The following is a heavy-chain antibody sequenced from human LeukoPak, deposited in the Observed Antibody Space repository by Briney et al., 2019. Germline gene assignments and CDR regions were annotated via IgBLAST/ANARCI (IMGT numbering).Heavy chain of an antibody. CDR1: GFTFSKFG. CDR3: AREVWNAFDY. CDR2: ISADGNHK. V-gene: IGHV3-30*04. J-gene: IGHJ4*02. Sequence: PGGSLRLSCAASGFTFSKFGLDWVRQAPGKGLEWVADISADGNHKYYADSVKGRFTIFRDNAKNSLYLQMNSLRAEDTAVYYCAREVWNAFDYWGQGTLVTVSS. D-gene: IGHD1-1*01.